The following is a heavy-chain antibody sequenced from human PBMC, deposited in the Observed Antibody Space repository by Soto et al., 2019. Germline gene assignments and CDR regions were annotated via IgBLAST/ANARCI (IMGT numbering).Heavy chain of an antibody. CDR3: ARALGCHYVRSGSRLDR. CDR2: IISILGSA. D-gene: IGHD3-22*01. Sequence: SVKVSCDAAGRTFSGHAVSWVRQAPGQGLQWMGGIISILGSATYAQKLQGRVPITAEESTSTAYLELSSLRSEDTAVYYCARALGCHYVRSGSRLDRWCQGTMVTVAS. J-gene: IGHJ5*02. CDR1: GRTFSGHA. V-gene: IGHV1-69*01.